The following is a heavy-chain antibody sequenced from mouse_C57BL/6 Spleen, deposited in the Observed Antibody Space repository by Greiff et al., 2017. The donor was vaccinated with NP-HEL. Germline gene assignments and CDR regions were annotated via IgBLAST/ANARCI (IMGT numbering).Heavy chain of an antibody. Sequence: QVQLKESGAELVKPGASVKISCKASGYAFSSYWMNWVKQRPGKGLEWIGQIYPGDGDTNYNGKFKGKATLTADKSSSTAYMQLSSLTSEDSAVYFCARWGTGTGHFDYWGQGTTLTVSS. CDR3: ARWGTGTGHFDY. D-gene: IGHD4-1*01. V-gene: IGHV1-80*01. J-gene: IGHJ2*01. CDR1: GYAFSSYW. CDR2: IYPGDGDT.